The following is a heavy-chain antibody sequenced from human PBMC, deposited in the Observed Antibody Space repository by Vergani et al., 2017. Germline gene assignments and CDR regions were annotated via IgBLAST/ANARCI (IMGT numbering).Heavy chain of an antibody. V-gene: IGHV4-61*08. CDR3: ARNPYCGGDCYSDAFDI. J-gene: IGHJ3*02. Sequence: QLQLQESGSGLVKPLQTLSLNCAASGGSISSGAFSWSWIRQPPGKGLEWIGYIYYSGSTNYNPSLKSRVTISVDTSKNQFSLKLSSVTAADTAVYYCARNPYCGGDCYSDAFDIWGQGTMVTVSS. CDR1: GGSISSGAFS. CDR2: IYYSGST. D-gene: IGHD2-21*02.